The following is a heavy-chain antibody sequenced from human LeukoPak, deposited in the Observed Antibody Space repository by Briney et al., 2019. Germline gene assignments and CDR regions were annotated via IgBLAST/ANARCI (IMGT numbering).Heavy chain of an antibody. Sequence: GASVKVSCKASGGTFSSYAISWVRQAPGQGLEWMGGTIPIFGTANYAQKFQGRVTITADKSTSTAYMELRSLRSDDTAVYYCARLTMHYYDSSGSQYYYYYYMDVWGKGTTVTISS. CDR3: ARLTMHYYDSSGSQYYYYYYMDV. J-gene: IGHJ6*03. D-gene: IGHD3-22*01. CDR1: GGTFSSYA. CDR2: TIPIFGTA. V-gene: IGHV1-69*06.